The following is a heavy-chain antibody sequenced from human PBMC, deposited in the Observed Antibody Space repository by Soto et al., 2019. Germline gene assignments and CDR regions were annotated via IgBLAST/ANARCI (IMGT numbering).Heavy chain of an antibody. D-gene: IGHD6-19*01. CDR1: GFTFSDAW. CDR3: RTQWLD. CDR2: IKKKTDGGTT. J-gene: IGHJ4*02. V-gene: IGHV3-15*01. Sequence: EVQLVESGGGLVKPGGSLRLSCAASGFTFSDAWMSWVRQAPGKGLEWVGLIKKKTDGGTTDYAAPVKGRFTISRDDLKNTLYLQMRSLKTEDTAVYYCRTQWLDWGQGTLVTVSS.